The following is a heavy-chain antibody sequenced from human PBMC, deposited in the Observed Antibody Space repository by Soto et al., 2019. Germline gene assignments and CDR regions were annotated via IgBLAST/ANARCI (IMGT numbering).Heavy chain of an antibody. CDR1: GGTFSSYA. Sequence: ASVKVSCKASGGTFSSYAISWVRQAPGQGLEWMGGIIPIFGTANYAQKFQGRVTITADESTSTAYMELSSLRSEDTAVYYCASGSKYCSGGSCSTYYYGMDVWGQGTTVTVSS. D-gene: IGHD2-15*01. CDR2: IIPIFGTA. J-gene: IGHJ6*02. V-gene: IGHV1-69*13. CDR3: ASGSKYCSGGSCSTYYYGMDV.